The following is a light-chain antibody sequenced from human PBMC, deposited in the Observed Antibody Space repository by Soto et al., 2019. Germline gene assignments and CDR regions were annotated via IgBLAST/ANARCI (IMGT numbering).Light chain of an antibody. V-gene: IGLV4-69*01. Sequence: QPVLTQSPSASASLGASVKLTCTLSSGHSSYAIAWHQQQPEKGPRYLMKINSDGTHNKGDGIPDRFSGSMSGAERYLTISSLQSEDEADYYCQTWGTGIHVVFGGGTQLTVL. CDR1: SGHSSYA. CDR3: QTWGTGIHVV. J-gene: IGLJ2*01. CDR2: INSDGTH.